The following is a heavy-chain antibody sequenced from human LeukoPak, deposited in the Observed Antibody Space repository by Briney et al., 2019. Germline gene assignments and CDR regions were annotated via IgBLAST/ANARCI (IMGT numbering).Heavy chain of an antibody. CDR1: GYSISSGYY. D-gene: IGHD3-22*01. V-gene: IGHV4-38-2*02. Sequence: SETLSLTCTVSGYSISSGYYWGWIRQPPGQGLEWIGSIYHSGSTYYNPSLKSRVTISVDTSKNQFSLKLSSVTAADTAVYYCARGARGGYYDPWGQGTLVTVSS. CDR2: IYHSGST. CDR3: ARGARGGYYDP. J-gene: IGHJ5*02.